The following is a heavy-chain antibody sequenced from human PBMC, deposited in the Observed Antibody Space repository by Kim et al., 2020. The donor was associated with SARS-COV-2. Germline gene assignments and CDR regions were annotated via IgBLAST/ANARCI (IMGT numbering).Heavy chain of an antibody. CDR3: AKGLN. V-gene: IGHV4-39*01. CDR2: IYYSGPT. J-gene: IGHJ4*02. Sequence: NIYYSGPTNYHPSLKSRVTISIDTSKNQFSLKLSSVTAADTAVYYCAKGLNWGQGTLVTVSS.